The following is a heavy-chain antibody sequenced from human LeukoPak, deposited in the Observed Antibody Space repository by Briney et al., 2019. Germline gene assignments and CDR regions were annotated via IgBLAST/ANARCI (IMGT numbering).Heavy chain of an antibody. J-gene: IGHJ4*02. Sequence: ASVKVSCKASGYTFTGYYMHWVRQAPGQGLEWMGWINPNSGGTNYAQKFQGWVTMTRDTSISTAYMELSRLRSDDTAVYYCARLRETLRIYCSGGSCYDADDYWGQGTLVTVSS. CDR3: ARLRETLRIYCSGGSCYDADDY. CDR2: INPNSGGT. V-gene: IGHV1-2*04. D-gene: IGHD2-15*01. CDR1: GYTFTGYY.